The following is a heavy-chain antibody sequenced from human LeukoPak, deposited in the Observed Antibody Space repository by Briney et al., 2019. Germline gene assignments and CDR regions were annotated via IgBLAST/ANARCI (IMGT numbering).Heavy chain of an antibody. CDR3: ARVEDGKQPKGKGAFDI. D-gene: IGHD5-24*01. J-gene: IGHJ3*02. CDR1: GGSVSSGSYY. V-gene: IGHV4-61*01. CDR2: IYYSGTT. Sequence: PSETLSLTCTVSGGSVSSGSYYWSWIRQPPGKGLEWIGYIYYSGTTNYNPSLRSRVTISLDTSKNQFSLKLSSVTAADTAVYYCARVEDGKQPKGKGAFDIWGQGTMVTVSS.